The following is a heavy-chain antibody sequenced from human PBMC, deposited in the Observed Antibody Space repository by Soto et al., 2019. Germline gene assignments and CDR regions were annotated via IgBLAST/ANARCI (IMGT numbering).Heavy chain of an antibody. V-gene: IGHV3-66*01. J-gene: IGHJ4*02. CDR1: GFTVNSNY. D-gene: IGHD3-9*01. Sequence: EVHLVESGGGLVQPGGSLRLSCAASGFTVNSNYMSWVRQAPGKGLEWVSVIYSDGSTYYADSMKGRFIISRDNSNNPLYFQMNSLRAEATAVYYCATLTKSAILTGFYPCWGQGTLVTVSS. CDR2: IYSDGST. CDR3: ATLTKSAILTGFYPC.